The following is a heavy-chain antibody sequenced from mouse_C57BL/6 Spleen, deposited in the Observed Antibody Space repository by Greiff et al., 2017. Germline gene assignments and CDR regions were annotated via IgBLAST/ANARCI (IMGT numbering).Heavy chain of an antibody. J-gene: IGHJ2*01. V-gene: IGHV14-1*01. CDR3: TTYPTGVAGGYFDY. Sequence: VQLKQSGAELVRPGASVKFSCTASGFNIKDSYMHWVKQRPEQGLEWIGRIDPEDGDTEYAPKFQGKATLTADTSSNTAYLQLRSLTSEDTAVYYGTTYPTGVAGGYFDYWGQGTTLTVSS. CDR2: IDPEDGDT. CDR1: GFNIKDSY. D-gene: IGHD1-1*01.